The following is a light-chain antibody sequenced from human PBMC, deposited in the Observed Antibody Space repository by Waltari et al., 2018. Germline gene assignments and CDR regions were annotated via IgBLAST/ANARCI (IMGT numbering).Light chain of an antibody. J-gene: IGKJ2*01. Sequence: DIVMTQSPDSLAVSLGERATINCKSSQSLLYSSNNRKYLAWYQQKPGQPPKLLIHWASTRDSGVPDRFSGSGSGTDFTLTISSLQAEDVAIYDCQQYYSAPYTFGRGTKLEIK. V-gene: IGKV4-1*01. CDR1: QSLLYSSNNRKY. CDR2: WAS. CDR3: QQYYSAPYT.